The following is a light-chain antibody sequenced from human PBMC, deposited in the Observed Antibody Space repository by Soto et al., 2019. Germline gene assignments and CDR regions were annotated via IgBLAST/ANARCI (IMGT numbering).Light chain of an antibody. CDR1: QGITSY. J-gene: IGKJ4*01. Sequence: IPVTQSPSSLSASVGDRDTITCRASQGITSYLAWYQQKPGKAPKLLIYAASALQTGVSSRFSGSGYGTDFALTISTLQPEDFATYFCQQLYSYPLTFGGGTTVEF. CDR2: AAS. CDR3: QQLYSYPLT. V-gene: IGKV1-9*01.